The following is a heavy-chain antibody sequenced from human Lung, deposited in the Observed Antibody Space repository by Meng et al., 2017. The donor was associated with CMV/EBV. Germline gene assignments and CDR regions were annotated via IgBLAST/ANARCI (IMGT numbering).Heavy chain of an antibody. V-gene: IGHV3-21*01. CDR3: ARERGWGWYCSTTTCSKGYYYYYGMDV. CDR1: GFTFSSYS. D-gene: IGHD2-2*01. Sequence: GEXXTISCAASGFTFSSYSMNWVRQAPGKGLEWVSSISTSSTYIYYSDSVRGRFTISRDNAKNSVYLQMNSLRAEDTAVYYCARERGWGWYCSTTTCSKGYYYYYGMDVWXQGTTVTVSS. CDR2: ISTSSTYI. J-gene: IGHJ6*02.